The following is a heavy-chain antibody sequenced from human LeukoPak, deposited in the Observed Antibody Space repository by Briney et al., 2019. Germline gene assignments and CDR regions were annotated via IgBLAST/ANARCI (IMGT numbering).Heavy chain of an antibody. D-gene: IGHD5-18*01. CDR3: ATDRGYSYGPYYMDV. J-gene: IGHJ6*03. CDR1: GYTLTELS. Sequence: GASVKVSCKVSGYTLTELSMHWVRQAPGKGREWMGGFDPEDGETIYAQKFQGRVTMTEDTSTDTAYMELSSLRSEDTAVYYCATDRGYSYGPYYMDVWGKGTTVTVSS. CDR2: FDPEDGET. V-gene: IGHV1-24*01.